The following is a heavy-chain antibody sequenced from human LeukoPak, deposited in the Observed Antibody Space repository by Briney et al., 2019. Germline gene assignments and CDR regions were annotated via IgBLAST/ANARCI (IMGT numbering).Heavy chain of an antibody. CDR3: ARNGGFGQYDY. Sequence: SQTLSLTCTVSGGSISSGSYYWSWIRQPAGKGLEWIGRIYTSGSTNYNPSLKSRVTISVDTSKNQISLKLSSVTAADTAVYYCARNGGFGQYDYWGQGTLVTVSS. V-gene: IGHV4-61*02. CDR2: IYTSGST. J-gene: IGHJ4*02. D-gene: IGHD3-10*01. CDR1: GGSISSGSYY.